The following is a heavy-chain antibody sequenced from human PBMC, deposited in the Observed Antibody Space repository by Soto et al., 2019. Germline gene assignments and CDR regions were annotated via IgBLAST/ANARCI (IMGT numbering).Heavy chain of an antibody. J-gene: IGHJ5*02. CDR1: GFTFSNYA. CDR3: AKGLSSGGYLPFDP. CDR2: ISGSGGST. D-gene: IGHD6-19*01. V-gene: IGHV3-23*01. Sequence: EVQLLESGGGLVQPGGSLRLSCAASGFTFSNYAMSWVRQAPGQGLEWVSAISGSGGSTFHGDSVKGRFTISRDNSKNTLYLQMNSLRAEDTAVYYCAKGLSSGGYLPFDPWGEGTLVTVSS.